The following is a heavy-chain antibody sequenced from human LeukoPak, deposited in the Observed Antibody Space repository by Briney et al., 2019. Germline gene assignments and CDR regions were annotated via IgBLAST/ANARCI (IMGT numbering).Heavy chain of an antibody. V-gene: IGHV4-59*01. J-gene: IGHJ4*02. Sequence: SETLSLTCIVSGGSISRSYWSWIRQPPGKGLEWIGHIYYTGIIDYNSSLKSRVTISVDTSRNQLSLRLSSVTASDTAVYYCAGGDTTLPTGSYLDYWGQGTLVTVSS. D-gene: IGHD1-1*01. CDR2: IYYTGII. CDR1: GGSISRSY. CDR3: AGGDTTLPTGSYLDY.